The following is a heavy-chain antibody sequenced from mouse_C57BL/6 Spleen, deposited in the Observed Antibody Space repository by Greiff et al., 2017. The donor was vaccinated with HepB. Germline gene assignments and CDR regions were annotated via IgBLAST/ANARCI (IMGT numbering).Heavy chain of an antibody. Sequence: EVKVVESGGGLVKPGGSLKLSCAASGFTFSSYAMSWVRQTPEKRLEWVATISDGGSSTYYPDNVKGRFTISRDNAKNTLYLQMSHLKAEDTAMYYCARGLGRYFDVWGTGTTVTVSS. CDR1: GFTFSSYA. J-gene: IGHJ1*03. V-gene: IGHV5-4*03. D-gene: IGHD4-1*01. CDR2: ISDGGSST. CDR3: ARGLGRYFDV.